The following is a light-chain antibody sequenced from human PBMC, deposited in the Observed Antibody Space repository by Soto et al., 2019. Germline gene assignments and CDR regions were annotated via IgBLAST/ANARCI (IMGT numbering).Light chain of an antibody. V-gene: IGLV2-8*01. J-gene: IGLJ6*01. CDR1: RSDVGGYNY. Sequence: QSALTQPPSASGSLGQSVPISSPGTRSDVGGYNYVSWYQQHPGKAPKLMIYEVNKRPSGVPDRFSGSKSGNTASLTVSGLQAEDEADYYCSSYAGSSNVFGTGTKLTVL. CDR2: EVN. CDR3: SSYAGSSNV.